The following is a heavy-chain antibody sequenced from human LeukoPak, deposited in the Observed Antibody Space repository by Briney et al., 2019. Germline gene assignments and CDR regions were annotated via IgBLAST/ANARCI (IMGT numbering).Heavy chain of an antibody. CDR1: GYTFMSHG. Sequence: ASVKVSCKAYGYTFMSHGISWVRQAPGQGLEWMGWISGSSSNTNYAQRLQGRITMTTDTSTTTAYMELRSLRSDDTAVYYCARATGTWGHDGFDIWGQGTMVTVSS. CDR2: ISGSSSNT. CDR3: ARATGTWGHDGFDI. D-gene: IGHD3-16*01. V-gene: IGHV1-18*01. J-gene: IGHJ3*02.